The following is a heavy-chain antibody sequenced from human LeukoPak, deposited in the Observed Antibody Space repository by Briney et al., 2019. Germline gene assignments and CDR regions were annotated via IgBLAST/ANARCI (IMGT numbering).Heavy chain of an antibody. CDR1: GFTVSSNY. CDR3: AKENDFWSGYPNWFDP. D-gene: IGHD3-3*01. V-gene: IGHV3-53*01. Sequence: GGSLRLSCAASGFTVSSNYMSWVRQAPGKGLEWVSVIYSGGSTYYADSVKGRFTISRDNSKNTLYLQMNSLRAEDTAVYYCAKENDFWSGYPNWFDPWGQGTLVTVSS. CDR2: IYSGGST. J-gene: IGHJ5*02.